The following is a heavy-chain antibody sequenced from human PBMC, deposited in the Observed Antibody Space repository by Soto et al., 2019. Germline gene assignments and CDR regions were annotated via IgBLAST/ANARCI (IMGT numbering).Heavy chain of an antibody. CDR2: INPLSGIS. D-gene: IGHD2-2*01. CDR3: ATPACAATWCSPSHNLDH. J-gene: IGHJ4*02. V-gene: IGHV1-69*09. Sequence: QVQLVQSGAEVKKPESSVKVSCKTSGGTFVRHVISWVRQAPGQGPEWMGKINPLSGISNYAQKFQDRVTLTADTDSSTAYMELSRLRSDDTAVYYCATPACAATWCSPSHNLDHWGQGTLVTVSS. CDR1: GGTFVRHV.